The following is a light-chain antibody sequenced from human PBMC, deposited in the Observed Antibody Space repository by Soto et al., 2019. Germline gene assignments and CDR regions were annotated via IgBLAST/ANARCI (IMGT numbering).Light chain of an antibody. CDR1: RSVRSY. CDR3: LQRNASHPIS. J-gene: IGKJ5*01. V-gene: IGKV3-11*01. CDR2: DSS. Sequence: EIVLTQSPATLSLSPGARATLSFRASRSVRSYLAWYQQKPGQAPGILIYDSSNRASGIPARNSGSGSETDFTIMRGNLKAVYFAVHDCLQRNASHPISCGGGPRPVIK.